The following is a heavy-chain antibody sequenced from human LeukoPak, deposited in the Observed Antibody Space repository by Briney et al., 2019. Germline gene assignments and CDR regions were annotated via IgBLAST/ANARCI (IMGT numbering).Heavy chain of an antibody. CDR2: ISSSGSTI. J-gene: IGHJ6*04. D-gene: IGHD3-10*02. CDR1: GFAFSSYE. V-gene: IGHV3-48*03. Sequence: GGSLRLSCAASGFAFSSYEMNWVRQAPGKGLEWVSYISSSGSTIYYADSVKGRFTISSDNAKNSLYLQMNSLRAEDTAVYYCAELGITMIGGVWGKGTTVTISS. CDR3: AELGITMIGGV.